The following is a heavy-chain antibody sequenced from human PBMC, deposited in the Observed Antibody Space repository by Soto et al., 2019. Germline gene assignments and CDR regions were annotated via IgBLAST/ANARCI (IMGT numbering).Heavy chain of an antibody. CDR1: GFTFSSYW. Sequence: GGSLRLSCAASGFTFSSYWMSWVRQAPGKGLEWVANIKQDGSEKYYVDSVKGRFTISRDNAKNSLYLQMNSLRAEDTAVYYCARVPLSSASSDIVVVVAEVYFDYWGQGTLVTVSS. CDR3: ARVPLSSASSDIVVVVAEVYFDY. CDR2: IKQDGSEK. V-gene: IGHV3-7*01. J-gene: IGHJ4*02. D-gene: IGHD2-15*01.